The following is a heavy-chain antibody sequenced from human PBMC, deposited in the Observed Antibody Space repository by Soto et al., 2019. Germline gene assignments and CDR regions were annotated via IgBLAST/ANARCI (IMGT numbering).Heavy chain of an antibody. V-gene: IGHV5-10-1*01. Sequence: PGESLTICCKVSGNSFTSYWIIWVLQMPGKGLEWMGRIDPSDSYTNYSPSFQGHVTISADKSISTAYLQWSSLKASDTAMYYCASRIAARTYGMDVWGQGTPVTVSS. CDR3: ASRIAARTYGMDV. J-gene: IGHJ6*01. CDR2: IDPSDSYT. D-gene: IGHD6-6*01. CDR1: GNSFTSYW.